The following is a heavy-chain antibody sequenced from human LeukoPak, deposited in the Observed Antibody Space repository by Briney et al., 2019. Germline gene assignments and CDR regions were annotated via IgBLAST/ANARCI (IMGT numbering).Heavy chain of an antibody. CDR1: GFTFSDYY. CDR3: ARDKSEGAFDI. CDR2: ISSSGSTI. Sequence: GGSLRLSCAASGFTFSDYYMSWIRQAPGKGLEWVSYISSSGSTIYYADSVKGRFTISRDNAKNSPYLQMNSLRAEDTAVYYCARDKSEGAFDIWGQGTMVTVSS. V-gene: IGHV3-11*01. J-gene: IGHJ3*02.